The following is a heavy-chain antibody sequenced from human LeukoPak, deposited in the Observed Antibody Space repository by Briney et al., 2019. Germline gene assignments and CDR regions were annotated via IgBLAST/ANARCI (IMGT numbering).Heavy chain of an antibody. J-gene: IGHJ4*02. CDR1: VGSISSSSAY. V-gene: IGHV4-39*01. D-gene: IGHD5-18*01. CDR3: VSPRGCSYGYYDY. Sequence: SETLSLTCSVSVGSISSSSAYGGWIRQPPGKGLEWIGSIYYSKNTYYNPSLKSRVTISADTSKNQFSLTLGSVSATDTAVYYCVSPRGCSYGYYDYWGQGTLVTVSS. CDR2: IYYSKNT.